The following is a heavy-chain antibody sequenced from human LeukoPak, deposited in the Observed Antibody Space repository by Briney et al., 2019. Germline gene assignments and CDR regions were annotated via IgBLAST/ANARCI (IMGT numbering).Heavy chain of an antibody. V-gene: IGHV3-7*01. D-gene: IGHD1-14*01. CDR2: INQDGSGK. CDR1: GFTFSTFW. Sequence: GGSLRLSCAASGFTFSTFWMTWVRQAPGKGLEWVANINQDGSGKDYVDSVKGRFTISRDNAKNSLYLQVNSLRDDDTAVYYCGRVQKTQTGGTPDYWGQGTLVTVSS. CDR3: GRVQKTQTGGTPDY. J-gene: IGHJ4*02.